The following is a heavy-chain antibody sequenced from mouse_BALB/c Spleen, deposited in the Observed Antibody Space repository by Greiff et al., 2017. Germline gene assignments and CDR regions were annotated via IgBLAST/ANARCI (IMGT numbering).Heavy chain of an antibody. CDR1: GYSITSGYY. V-gene: IGHV3-6*02. CDR3: ARVGGNYGFAY. D-gene: IGHD2-1*01. J-gene: IGHJ3*01. Sequence: EVKLMESGPGLVKPSQSLSLTCSVTGYSITSGYYWNWIRQFPGNKLEWMGYISYDGSNNYNPSLKNRISITRDTSKNQFFLKLNSVTTEDTATYYCARVGGNYGFAYWGQGTLVTVSA. CDR2: ISYDGSN.